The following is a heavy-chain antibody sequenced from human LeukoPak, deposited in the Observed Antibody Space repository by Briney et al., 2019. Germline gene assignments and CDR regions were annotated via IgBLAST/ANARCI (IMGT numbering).Heavy chain of an antibody. CDR1: GLRFSSFA. V-gene: IGHV3-23*01. CDR3: AKDQGIDYGDQLHY. J-gene: IGHJ4*02. Sequence: GGSLRLSCPASGLRFSSFAMSWFRKVPGKGLKWVSAISGGGSNTYYAASVKGRFTISRDNSKNTLYLQMNSLRAEDTAIYYCAKDQGIDYGDQLHYWGQGTLVTVSS. CDR2: ISGGGSNT. D-gene: IGHD4-17*01.